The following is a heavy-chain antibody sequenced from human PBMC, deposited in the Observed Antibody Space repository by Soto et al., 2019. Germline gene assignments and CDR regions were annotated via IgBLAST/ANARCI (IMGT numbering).Heavy chain of an antibody. CDR3: ARHPWGGSGSYYYYYYGMDV. CDR2: IWYDGSNK. Sequence: QVQLVESGGGVVQPGRSLRLSCAASGFTLSSYGMHWVRQAPGKGLEWVAVIWYDGSNKYYADSVKGRFTISRDNSKNTLYLQMNSLRAEDTAVYYCARHPWGGSGSYYYYYYGMDVWGQGTTVTVSS. V-gene: IGHV3-33*01. J-gene: IGHJ6*02. D-gene: IGHD3-10*01. CDR1: GFTLSSYG.